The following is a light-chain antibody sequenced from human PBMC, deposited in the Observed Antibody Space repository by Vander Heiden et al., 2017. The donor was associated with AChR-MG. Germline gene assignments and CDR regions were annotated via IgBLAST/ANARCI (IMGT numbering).Light chain of an antibody. CDR3: QQRSNWAIT. Sequence: EIVLTQSPATLSLSPGESATLSCRASQSVSSYLAWYQQNPGQAPGLLIYDASNRATGIPARFSGSGSGTDFTLTISSLEPEDFAVYYCQQRSNWAITFGQGTRLEIK. V-gene: IGKV3-11*01. CDR1: QSVSSY. CDR2: DAS. J-gene: IGKJ5*01.